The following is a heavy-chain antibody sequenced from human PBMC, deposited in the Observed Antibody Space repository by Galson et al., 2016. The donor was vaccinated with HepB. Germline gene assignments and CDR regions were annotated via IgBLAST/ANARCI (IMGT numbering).Heavy chain of an antibody. CDR2: IKEDGSEE. Sequence: SLRLSCAASGFTFSSYWMSWVRQAPGKGLEWVANIKEDGSEEYYVDSVKGRFTISRDNAKNSLYLQMNRLRAADTAVYYCARGNYSAFDIWGQGTMVTVSS. J-gene: IGHJ3*02. V-gene: IGHV3-7*04. CDR1: GFTFSSYW. CDR3: ARGNYSAFDI. D-gene: IGHD3-10*01.